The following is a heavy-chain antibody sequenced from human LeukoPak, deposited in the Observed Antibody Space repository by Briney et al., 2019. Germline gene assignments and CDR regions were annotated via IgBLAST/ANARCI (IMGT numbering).Heavy chain of an antibody. J-gene: IGHJ4*02. CDR2: ISGSGGST. CDR1: GFTFSSYA. D-gene: IGHD3-10*01. Sequence: GGSLRLSCAASGFTFSSYAMSWVRQAPGKGLEWVSTISGSGGSTYYADSVKGRFTISRDNSKNTLYLQMNSLRAEDTAVYYCAKSKPYYYGSGSYYKNPFDYWGQGTLVTVSS. CDR3: AKSKPYYYGSGSYYKNPFDY. V-gene: IGHV3-23*01.